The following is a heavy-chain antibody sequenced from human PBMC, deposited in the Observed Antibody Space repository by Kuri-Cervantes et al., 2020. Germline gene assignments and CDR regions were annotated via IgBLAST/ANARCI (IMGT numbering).Heavy chain of an antibody. J-gene: IGHJ5*02. Sequence: ESLKISGAASGFTFSNYWMRWVRQAPGKGLEWIGYIYYSGSTNYNPSLKSRVTISVDTSKNQFSLKLSSVTAADTAVYYCARAGLLSSSWSKTPTTVWFDPWGQGTLVTVSS. V-gene: IGHV4-59*12. CDR3: ARAGLLSSSWSKTPTTVWFDP. CDR1: GFTFSNYW. CDR2: IYYSGST. D-gene: IGHD6-13*01.